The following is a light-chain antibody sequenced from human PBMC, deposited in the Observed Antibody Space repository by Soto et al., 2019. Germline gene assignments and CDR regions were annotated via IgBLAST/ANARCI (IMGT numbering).Light chain of an antibody. Sequence: QSVLTQPPSASGTPGQRVPISCSGSSSNIGSNTINWYQQVPGTAPKLLIHGDNLRPSGVPDRFSGSKSGTSASLAISGLQSEDEADYYCATWDDSLNGVVFGGGTQLTVL. CDR3: ATWDDSLNGVV. CDR2: GDN. CDR1: SSNIGSNT. J-gene: IGLJ2*01. V-gene: IGLV1-44*01.